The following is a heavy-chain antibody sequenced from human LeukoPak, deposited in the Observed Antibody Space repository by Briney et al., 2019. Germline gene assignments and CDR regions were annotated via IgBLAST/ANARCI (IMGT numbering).Heavy chain of an antibody. Sequence: PGGSLRLSCAASGFTFSSYAMSWVRQAPGKGLEWVSAISGSGGSTYYADSVKGRFTISRDNSKNTLYLQMNSLRAEDTAVYHCAKAIYLSGWYYFDYWGQGTLVTVSS. CDR1: GFTFSSYA. J-gene: IGHJ4*02. CDR2: ISGSGGST. D-gene: IGHD6-19*01. V-gene: IGHV3-23*01. CDR3: AKAIYLSGWYYFDY.